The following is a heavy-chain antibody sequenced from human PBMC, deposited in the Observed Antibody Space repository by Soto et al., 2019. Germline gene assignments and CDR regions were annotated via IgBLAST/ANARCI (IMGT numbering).Heavy chain of an antibody. Sequence: PGGSLRLSCAASGFTFSNYWMSWVRQAPGKGLEWVANIKQDGREKNYKDSVKGRLTISRDNAKNSLSLQMNSLRAEDTAVYYCARRATTSAGYFELWGRGTLVTVSS. D-gene: IGHD1-26*01. CDR3: ARRATTSAGYFEL. V-gene: IGHV3-7*01. CDR2: IKQDGREK. CDR1: GFTFSNYW. J-gene: IGHJ2*01.